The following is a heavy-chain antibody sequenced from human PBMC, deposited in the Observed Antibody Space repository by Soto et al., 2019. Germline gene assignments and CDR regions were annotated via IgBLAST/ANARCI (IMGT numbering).Heavy chain of an antibody. CDR3: ARGIMITFGGVIVMPPDYYYYYYMDV. CDR1: GGSISSYY. D-gene: IGHD3-16*02. Sequence: PSETLSLTCTVSGGSISSYYWSWIRQPPGKGLEWIGYIYYSGSTNYNPSLKSRVTISVDTSKNQFSLKLSSVTAADTAVYYCARGIMITFGGVIVMPPDYYYYYYMDVWGKGTTVTVSS. J-gene: IGHJ6*03. CDR2: IYYSGST. V-gene: IGHV4-59*01.